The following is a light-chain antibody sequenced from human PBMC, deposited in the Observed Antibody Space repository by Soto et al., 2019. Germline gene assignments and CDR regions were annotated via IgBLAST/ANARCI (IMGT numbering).Light chain of an antibody. CDR1: QSVSNK. J-gene: IGKJ5*01. CDR3: QQYGSSGGIT. V-gene: IGKV3-20*01. Sequence: EIVLTQSPATLSVSPGERATLSCRASQSVSNKLVWYQQKPGQAPRLLIYAASSRATGIPDRFSGSGSGTDFTLTITRLEPEDSAMYYCQQYGSSGGITFGHGTRLEIK. CDR2: AAS.